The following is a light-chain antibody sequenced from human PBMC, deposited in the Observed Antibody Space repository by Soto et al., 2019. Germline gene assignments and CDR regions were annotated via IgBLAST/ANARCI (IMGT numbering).Light chain of an antibody. V-gene: IGKV1-39*01. Sequence: DIQMTQSPSSPSASVGDRVTITCRASQSISSYLNWYQQKPGKAPNVLIYAASSLQSGVPSRFSGSGSGTDFTLTISSLQPEDFATYYCQQSYNTPYTFGQGTKLEIK. CDR3: QQSYNTPYT. J-gene: IGKJ2*01. CDR1: QSISSY. CDR2: AAS.